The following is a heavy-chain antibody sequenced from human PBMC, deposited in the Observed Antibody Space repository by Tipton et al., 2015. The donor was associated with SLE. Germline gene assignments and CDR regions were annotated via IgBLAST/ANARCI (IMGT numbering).Heavy chain of an antibody. CDR1: GYTFTYRY. CDR2: ITPFNGNT. J-gene: IGHJ3*02. V-gene: IGHV1-45*02. Sequence: QSGPEVKKTGSSVKVSCKASGYTFTYRYLHWVRQAPGQALEWMGWITPFNGNTNYAQKFQDRVTITRDRSMSTAYMELSSLRSEDTAMYYCARSSRYYYDSSGYGAFDIWGQGTMVTVSS. CDR3: ARSSRYYYDSSGYGAFDI. D-gene: IGHD3-22*01.